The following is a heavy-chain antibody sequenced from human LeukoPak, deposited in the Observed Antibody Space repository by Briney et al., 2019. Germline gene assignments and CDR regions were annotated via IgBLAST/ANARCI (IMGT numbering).Heavy chain of an antibody. CDR1: GFTVSSNY. CDR2: MYGAGST. Sequence: PVGSLRLSCAASGFTVSSNYMTWVRQAPGKGLEWVSLMYGAGSTHYADSVRGRFTISRDNSKNTVYVQMNSLRAEDTAVYYCGATNFLTEYFSGSYWGQPTQISVS. CDR3: GATNFLTEYFSGSY. V-gene: IGHV3-66*01. D-gene: IGHD3/OR15-3a*01. J-gene: IGHJ4*02.